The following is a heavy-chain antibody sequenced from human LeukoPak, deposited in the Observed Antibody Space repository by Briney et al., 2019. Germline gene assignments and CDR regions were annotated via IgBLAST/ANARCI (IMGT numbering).Heavy chain of an antibody. Sequence: SETLSLTCAVYGGSFSGYYWSWIRQPPGKGLEWIGSIYYSGSTYYNPSLKSRVTISVDTSKNQFSLKLSSVTAADTAVYYCARHAARLYWFDPWGQGTLVTVSS. CDR2: IYYSGST. CDR3: ARHAARLYWFDP. CDR1: GGSFSGYY. D-gene: IGHD6-6*01. V-gene: IGHV4-34*01. J-gene: IGHJ5*02.